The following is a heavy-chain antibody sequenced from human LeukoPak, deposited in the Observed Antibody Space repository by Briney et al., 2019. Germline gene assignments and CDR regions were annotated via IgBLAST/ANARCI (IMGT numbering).Heavy chain of an antibody. D-gene: IGHD3-9*01. J-gene: IGHJ4*02. Sequence: PGGSLRLSCAASGFTFSGYAMSWVRQAPGKGLEWVSAISGSGGSTYYADSVKGRFTISRDNSKNTLYLQMNSLRAEDTAVYYCAKTPGPYDILTGYYIYTGYFDYWGQGTLVTVSS. CDR3: AKTPGPYDILTGYYIYTGYFDY. CDR1: GFTFSGYA. CDR2: ISGSGGST. V-gene: IGHV3-23*01.